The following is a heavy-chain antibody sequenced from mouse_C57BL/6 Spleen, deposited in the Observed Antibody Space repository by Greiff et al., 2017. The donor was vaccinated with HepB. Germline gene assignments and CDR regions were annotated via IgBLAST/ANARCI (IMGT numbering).Heavy chain of an antibody. Sequence: QVQLQQPGAELVMPGASVKLSCKASGYTFTSYWMHWVKQRPGQGLEWIGEIDPSDSYTNYNQKFKGKSTLTVDKSSSTAYMQLSSLTSEDSAVYYCARNSMDYYGSSLDYWGQGTTLTVSS. V-gene: IGHV1-69*01. CDR2: IDPSDSYT. D-gene: IGHD1-1*01. J-gene: IGHJ2*01. CDR1: GYTFTSYW. CDR3: ARNSMDYYGSSLDY.